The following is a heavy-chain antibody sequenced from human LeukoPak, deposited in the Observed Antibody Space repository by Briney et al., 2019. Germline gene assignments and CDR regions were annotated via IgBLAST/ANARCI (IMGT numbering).Heavy chain of an antibody. CDR2: ISSSSTYI. J-gene: IGHJ4*02. D-gene: IGHD6-13*01. CDR1: GFTFSSYN. V-gene: IGHV3-21*01. Sequence: PGGSLRLSCAASGFTFSSYNMNWVRQAPRKGLEWVSSISSSSTYIYYADSVKGRFTISRDNAKNSLYLQMNSLRAEDTAVYYCARSRIAAVVPFYFDSWGQGALVTVSS. CDR3: ARSRIAAVVPFYFDS.